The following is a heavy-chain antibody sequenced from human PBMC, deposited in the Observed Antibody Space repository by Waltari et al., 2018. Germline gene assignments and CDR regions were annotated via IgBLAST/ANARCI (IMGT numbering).Heavy chain of an antibody. CDR1: GYTFTSYG. V-gene: IGHV1-18*01. Sequence: VQLVQSGAEVKKPGASVKVSCKASGYTFTSYGISWVRQAPGQGLEWMGWISAYNGNTNYAQKLQGRATMTTDTSTSTAYMELRRLRSDDTAVYYCARDIIYGYSTRGWFDPWGQGTLVTVSS. J-gene: IGHJ5*02. D-gene: IGHD3-22*01. CDR2: ISAYNGNT. CDR3: ARDIIYGYSTRGWFDP.